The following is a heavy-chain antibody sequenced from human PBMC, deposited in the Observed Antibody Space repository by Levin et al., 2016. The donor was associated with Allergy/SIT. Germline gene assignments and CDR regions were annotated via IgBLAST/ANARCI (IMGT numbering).Heavy chain of an antibody. Sequence: SETLSLTCGVSGGSIFNRNYFWAWIRQPPGKGLEWIGSLYYSGSTYFNPSLKSRITISVDTSKNQFSLKLSSVTAADTAVYYCARDNNWNKIDYWGQGTLVTVSS. D-gene: IGHD1-1*01. V-gene: IGHV4-39*07. CDR2: LYYSGST. J-gene: IGHJ4*02. CDR3: ARDNNWNKIDY. CDR1: GGSIFNRNYF.